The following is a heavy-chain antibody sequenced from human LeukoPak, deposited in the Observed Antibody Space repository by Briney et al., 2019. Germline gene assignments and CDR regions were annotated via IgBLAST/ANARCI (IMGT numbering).Heavy chain of an antibody. CDR3: ARVKDPGDWFDP. CDR1: GYSITSGYH. Sequence: PSETLSLTCTVSGYSITSGYHWGWIRQPAGKGLEWIGRIYTSGSTNYNPSLKSRVTMSVDTSKNQFSLKLSSVTAADTAVYYCARVKDPGDWFDPWGQGTLVTVSS. CDR2: IYTSGST. J-gene: IGHJ5*02. V-gene: IGHV4-4*07.